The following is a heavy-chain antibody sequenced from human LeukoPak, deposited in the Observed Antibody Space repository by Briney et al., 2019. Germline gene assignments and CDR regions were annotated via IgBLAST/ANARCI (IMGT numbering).Heavy chain of an antibody. V-gene: IGHV3-30-3*01. CDR2: ISYDGSNK. Sequence: GGSLRLSCAATGFTFSSYATHWVRQAPGKGLEWVAVISYDGSNKYYADSVEGRFTISRDNSKNTLYLQMNSLRAEDTAVYYCARAHTTGTTILDYWGQGTLVTVSS. J-gene: IGHJ4*02. D-gene: IGHD1-1*01. CDR1: GFTFSSYA. CDR3: ARAHTTGTTILDY.